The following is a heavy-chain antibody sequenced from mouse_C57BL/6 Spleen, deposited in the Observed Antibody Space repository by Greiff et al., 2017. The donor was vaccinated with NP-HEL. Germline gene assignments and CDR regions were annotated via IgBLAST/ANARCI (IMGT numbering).Heavy chain of an antibody. CDR3: ARYYNGSSYGYYLDY. D-gene: IGHD1-1*01. V-gene: IGHV1-64*01. CDR1: GYTFTSYW. J-gene: IGHJ2*01. Sequence: QVQLQQPGAELVKPGASVTLSCKASGYTFTSYWMHWVKQRPGQGLEWIGMIHPNSGSTNYNEKFKSKATLTVDKSSSTAYMQLSSLTSEDSAVYYGARYYNGSSYGYYLDYWGQGTTVTVSS. CDR2: IHPNSGST.